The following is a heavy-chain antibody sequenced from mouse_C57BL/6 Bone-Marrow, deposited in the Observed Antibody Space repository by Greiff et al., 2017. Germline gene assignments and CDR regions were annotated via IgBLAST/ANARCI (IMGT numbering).Heavy chain of an antibody. CDR3: ARGWLLWYFDV. J-gene: IGHJ1*03. Sequence: QVQLKQSGAELARPGASVKLSCKASGYTFTSYGISWVKQRTGQGLEWIGEIYPRGGNTYYNEKFKGKATLTADKSSSTAYMELRSLKSEDSAVYFCARGWLLWYFDVWGTGTTVTVSS. CDR1: GYTFTSYG. V-gene: IGHV1-81*01. CDR2: IYPRGGNT. D-gene: IGHD2-3*01.